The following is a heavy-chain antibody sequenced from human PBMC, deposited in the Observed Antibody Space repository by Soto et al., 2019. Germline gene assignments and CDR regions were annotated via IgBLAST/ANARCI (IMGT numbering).Heavy chain of an antibody. CDR1: GYSFTSYW. D-gene: IGHD3-10*01. CDR3: ARTPNYYGSRARWFDP. CDR2: IYPGDSDT. V-gene: IGHV5-51*01. J-gene: IGHJ5*02. Sequence: PGESLKISCKGSGYSFTSYWIGWVRQMPGKGLEWMGIIYPGDSDTRYSPSFQGQVTISADKSISTAYLQWSSLKASDTAMYYCARTPNYYGSRARWFDPWGQGTLVTVSS.